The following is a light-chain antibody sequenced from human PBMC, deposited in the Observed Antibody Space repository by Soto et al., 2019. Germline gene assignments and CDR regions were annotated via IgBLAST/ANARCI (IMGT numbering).Light chain of an antibody. V-gene: IGLV1-40*01. CDR1: SSNIGAGYD. CDR2: GNI. Sequence: QSVLTQPPSVSGAPGPRVTISYTGSSSNIGAGYDVHWYQQLPGTAPKLLIYGNINRPSGVPDRFSGSKSGTSASLAITGLQAEDEADYYCQSYDNTLRVIFGGGTKLTVL. J-gene: IGLJ2*01. CDR3: QSYDNTLRVI.